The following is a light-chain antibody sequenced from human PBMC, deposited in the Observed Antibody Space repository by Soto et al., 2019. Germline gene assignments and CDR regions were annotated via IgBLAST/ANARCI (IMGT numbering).Light chain of an antibody. CDR1: QSVSSTY. V-gene: IGKV3-20*01. Sequence: EIVLTQSPGTLSLSPGERATLSCRASQSVSSTYLAWYQQKPGQAPRLLIYGASSRATAIPDRFSGSGSGTDFTLTISRLEPEDFAVYYSQQYSSSPRTFGQGTNLEI. CDR2: GAS. J-gene: IGKJ2*01. CDR3: QQYSSSPRT.